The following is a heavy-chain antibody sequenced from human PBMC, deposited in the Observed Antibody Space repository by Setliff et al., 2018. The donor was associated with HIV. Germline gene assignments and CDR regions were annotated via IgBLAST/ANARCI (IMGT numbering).Heavy chain of an antibody. V-gene: IGHV4-59*01. CDR2: IYYSGST. Sequence: SETLSLTCSVSGDSISRYYWSWIRQPPGKGLEWIGYIYYSGSTKHNPSLKSRVTISLDTSKNQFSLKLTSVTAADTAVYYCARYSPRGYTLTGPYWGQGTLVTVSS. J-gene: IGHJ4*02. CDR3: ARYSPRGYTLTGPY. D-gene: IGHD6-25*01. CDR1: GDSISRYY.